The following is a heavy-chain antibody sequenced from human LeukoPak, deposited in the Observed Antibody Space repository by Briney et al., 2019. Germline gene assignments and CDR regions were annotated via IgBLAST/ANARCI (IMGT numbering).Heavy chain of an antibody. V-gene: IGHV3-48*03. CDR1: GFTFSSYE. D-gene: IGHD4-17*01. Sequence: EGSLRLSCAASGFTFSSYEMSWVRQAPGRGLDWLSYISTGGSTIYYADSVKGRFTISRDNGKNSLYLQMNSLRAEDTAVYFCARARAYGDYGYGVDVWGQGTTVTVSS. CDR2: ISTGGSTI. CDR3: ARARAYGDYGYGVDV. J-gene: IGHJ6*02.